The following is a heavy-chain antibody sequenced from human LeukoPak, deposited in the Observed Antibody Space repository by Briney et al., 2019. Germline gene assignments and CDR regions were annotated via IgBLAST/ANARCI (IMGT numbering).Heavy chain of an antibody. J-gene: IGHJ6*02. V-gene: IGHV3-9*01. Sequence: GGSLRLSCAASGCSFEYYAMHWVRQAPGKGLEWVSGISWNSGNIGYADSVKGRFTISRDNAKNSLYLKMNSLRAEDTALYYCTKDKGGHGSGSYIWAGMDVWGQGTTVTVSS. D-gene: IGHD3-10*01. CDR1: GCSFEYYA. CDR3: TKDKGGHGSGSYIWAGMDV. CDR2: ISWNSGNI.